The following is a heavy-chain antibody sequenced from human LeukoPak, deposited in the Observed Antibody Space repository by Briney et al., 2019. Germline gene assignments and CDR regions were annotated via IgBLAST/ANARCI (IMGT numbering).Heavy chain of an antibody. V-gene: IGHV3-30*03. CDR3: ASGGEYSSSSGYGPDY. J-gene: IGHJ4*02. CDR2: ISYDGSNK. D-gene: IGHD6-6*01. Sequence: PGGSLRLSCAASGFTFSSYGMHWVRQAPGKGLEWVAVISYDGSNKYYADSVKGRFTISRDNSKNTLYLQMNSLRAEDTAVYYCASGGEYSSSSGYGPDYWGQGTLVTVSS. CDR1: GFTFSSYG.